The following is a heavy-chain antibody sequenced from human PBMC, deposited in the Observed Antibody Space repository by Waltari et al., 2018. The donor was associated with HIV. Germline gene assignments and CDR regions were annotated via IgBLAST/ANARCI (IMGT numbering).Heavy chain of an antibody. CDR3: ARSPSWIYSDNWFDL. D-gene: IGHD1-7*01. Sequence: QVQLVQSGAEVKKPGASVKVSCKATGYTFTSYDINWVRQATGKGLEWMGWMNPKRCNTGYAQKYQGRVTMTMNTSICTAYMELSSLRSDDIPVYYRARSPSWIYSDNWFDLSGQGTLVTVAS. J-gene: IGHJ5*02. CDR1: GYTFTSYD. CDR2: MNPKRCNT. V-gene: IGHV1-8*01.